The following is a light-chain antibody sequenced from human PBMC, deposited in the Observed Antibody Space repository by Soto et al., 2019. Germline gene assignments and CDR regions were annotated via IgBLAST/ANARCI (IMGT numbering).Light chain of an antibody. CDR1: QSVGSS. CDR3: QQRSTWPMT. J-gene: IGKJ5*01. Sequence: ESVLTQSPATLSLSPGDRATLSCRANQSVGSSLAWIRQRPGQAPSLVIYDAFNRASGTPARFSGSGSGTDFTLTISSLESADFATYYCQQRSTWPMTFGQGTRLEI. V-gene: IGKV3-11*01. CDR2: DAF.